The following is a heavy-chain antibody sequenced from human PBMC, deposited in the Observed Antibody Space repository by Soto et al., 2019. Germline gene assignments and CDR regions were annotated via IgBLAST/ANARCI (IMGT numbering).Heavy chain of an antibody. CDR2: ISYDGNVA. D-gene: IGHD2-2*01. V-gene: IGHV3-30*18. Sequence: QVQLVESGGGVVQPGRSLRLSCAASGFTFSSYGMHWVRQAPGKGLEWVTVISYDGNVAYYADSVKGRFTISRDNSKNTLYLQMNGLRTEDTAMYYCAKEGPITSWYFDYWGQGTLVTVSS. CDR3: AKEGPITSWYFDY. J-gene: IGHJ4*02. CDR1: GFTFSSYG.